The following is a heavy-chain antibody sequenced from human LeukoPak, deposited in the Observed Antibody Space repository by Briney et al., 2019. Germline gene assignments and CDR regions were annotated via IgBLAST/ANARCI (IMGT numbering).Heavy chain of an antibody. CDR1: GFTFSSYA. J-gene: IGHJ6*02. CDR2: ISGSGGST. Sequence: PGGSLRLSCAASGFTFSSYAMSWVRQAPGKGLEWVSAISGSGGSTYYADSVKGRFTISRDNSKNTLYLQMNSLRAEDTAVYYCAKEGLGRYYDFWSGYYPPYYYYGMDVWGQGTTVTVSS. CDR3: AKEGLGRYYDFWSGYYPPYYYYGMDV. D-gene: IGHD3-3*01. V-gene: IGHV3-23*01.